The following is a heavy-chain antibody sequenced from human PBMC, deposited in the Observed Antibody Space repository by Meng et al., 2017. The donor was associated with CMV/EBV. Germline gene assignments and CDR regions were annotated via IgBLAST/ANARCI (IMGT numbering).Heavy chain of an antibody. Sequence: SLKISCAASGFTFDDYAMHWVRQAPGKGLEWVSGISWNSGSIGYADSVKGRFTISRDNAKNSLYLQMNSLRAEDMAVYYCAKDWWSAQWLVRPCFDYWGQGALVTVSS. D-gene: IGHD6-19*01. CDR3: AKDWWSAQWLVRPCFDY. CDR2: ISWNSGSI. J-gene: IGHJ4*02. V-gene: IGHV3-9*03. CDR1: GFTFDDYA.